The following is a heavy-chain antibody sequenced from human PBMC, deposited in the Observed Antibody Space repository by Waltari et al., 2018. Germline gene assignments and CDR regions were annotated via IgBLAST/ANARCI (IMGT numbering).Heavy chain of an antibody. V-gene: IGHV1-18*04. D-gene: IGHD3-3*01. CDR3: VRGEFDFWSGYYTMGDVDY. CDR1: GNTFTKFG. Sequence: QIQLVQSGPEVKKPGASVTVSCKTSGNTFTKFGISGVRTAPGQGLEWMGWINTDNANANSVLRLQDRLILTRDTSTNTVYMELRSLTYDDTAVYFWVRGEFDFWSGYYTMGDVDYWGQGTLVTVSS. J-gene: IGHJ4*02. CDR2: INTDNANA.